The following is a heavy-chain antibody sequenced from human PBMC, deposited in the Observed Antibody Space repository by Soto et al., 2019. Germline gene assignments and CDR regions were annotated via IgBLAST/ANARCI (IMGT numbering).Heavy chain of an antibody. CDR1: GFTFSSYG. D-gene: IGHD3-10*01. J-gene: IGHJ4*02. Sequence: PGGSLRLSCAASGFTFSSYGMHWVRQAPGKGLEWVAVISYDGSNKYYADSVKGRFTISRDNPKNTLYLQMNSLRAEDTAVYYCAKDPGLLWFGEPPRYWGQGTLVTVSS. CDR2: ISYDGSNK. V-gene: IGHV3-30*18. CDR3: AKDPGLLWFGEPPRY.